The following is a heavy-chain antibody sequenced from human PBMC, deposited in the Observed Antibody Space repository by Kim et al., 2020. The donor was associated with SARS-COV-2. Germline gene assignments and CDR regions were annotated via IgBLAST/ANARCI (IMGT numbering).Heavy chain of an antibody. CDR3: ARHGGSMVRGVITNFDY. V-gene: IGHV4-39*01. J-gene: IGHJ4*02. CDR1: GGSISSSSYY. D-gene: IGHD3-10*01. Sequence: SETLSLTCTVSGGSISSSSYYWGWIRQPPGKGLEWIGSIYYSGSTYYNPSLKSRVTISVDTSKNQFSLKLSSVTAADTAVYYCARHGGSMVRGVITNFDYWGQGTLVTVSS. CDR2: IYYSGST.